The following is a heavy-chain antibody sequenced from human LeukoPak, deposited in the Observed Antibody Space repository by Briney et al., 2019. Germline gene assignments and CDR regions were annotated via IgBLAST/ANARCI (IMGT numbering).Heavy chain of an antibody. CDR2: MNPNSGST. Sequence: ASVKVSRKASGYTFTSYDINWVRQATGQGLEWMGWMNPNSGSTVYAQKFQGRVTMTRNTAISTAYMELSSLRYEDTAVYYCAREGGMVRGVIIDYYMDVWGKGTTVTISS. CDR3: AREGGMVRGVIIDYYMDV. D-gene: IGHD3-10*01. J-gene: IGHJ6*03. V-gene: IGHV1-8*01. CDR1: GYTFTSYD.